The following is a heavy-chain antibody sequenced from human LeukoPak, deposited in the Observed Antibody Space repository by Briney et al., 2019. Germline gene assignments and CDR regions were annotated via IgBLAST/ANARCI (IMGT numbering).Heavy chain of an antibody. CDR2: IYYSGST. CDR1: GGSISSYY. Sequence: SETLSLTCTVSGGSISSYYWSWIRQPPGKGLEGIGYIYYSGSTNYNPSLKSRVTISVDTSKNQFSLRLSSVTAADTAVYYCARRVVVPAAMGPNYYYYGMDVWGKGTTVTVSS. V-gene: IGHV4-59*01. D-gene: IGHD2-2*01. CDR3: ARRVVVPAAMGPNYYYYGMDV. J-gene: IGHJ6*04.